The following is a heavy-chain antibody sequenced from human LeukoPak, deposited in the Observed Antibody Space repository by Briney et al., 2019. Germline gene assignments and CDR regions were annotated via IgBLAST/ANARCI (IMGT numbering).Heavy chain of an antibody. D-gene: IGHD4-17*01. CDR1: GFTFSSYS. CDR2: ISSSSGYI. Sequence: GGSLRLSCAASGFTFSSYSMNWVRQAPGKGLEWVSSISSSSGYIYYADSVKGRFTISRDNAKNSLYLQMNSLRAEDTAVYYCARDITPNHYGDYVPDWGQGTLVTVSS. V-gene: IGHV3-21*01. J-gene: IGHJ4*02. CDR3: ARDITPNHYGDYVPD.